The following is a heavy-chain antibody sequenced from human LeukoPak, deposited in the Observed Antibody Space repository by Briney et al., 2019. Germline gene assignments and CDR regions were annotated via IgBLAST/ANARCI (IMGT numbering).Heavy chain of an antibody. CDR3: AKNEIEMATSDAFDI. Sequence: QAGGSLRLSCAASGFTFSGSAMHWVRQASGKGLEWVAVISYDGSNKYYADSVKGRFTISRDNSKNTLYLQMNSLRAEDTAVYYCAKNEIEMATSDAFDIWGQGTMVTVSS. CDR2: ISYDGSNK. D-gene: IGHD5-24*01. V-gene: IGHV3-30*04. CDR1: GFTFSGSA. J-gene: IGHJ3*02.